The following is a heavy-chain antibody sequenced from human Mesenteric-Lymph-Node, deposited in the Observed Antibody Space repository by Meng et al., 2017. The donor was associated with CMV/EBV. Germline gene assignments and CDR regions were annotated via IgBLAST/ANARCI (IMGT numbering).Heavy chain of an antibody. J-gene: IGHJ4*02. CDR1: GFTFSSYA. CDR3: AKGHSSTIFWSGYFDY. CDR2: ISGSDGST. V-gene: IGHV3-23*01. D-gene: IGHD3-3*01. Sequence: GGSLRLSCAASGFTFSSYAMSWVRQAPGKGLEWVSAISGSDGSTYYADSVKGRFSISRDNSKNTLFLQMNSLRAEDTAVYYCAKGHSSTIFWSGYFDYWGQGTLVTVS.